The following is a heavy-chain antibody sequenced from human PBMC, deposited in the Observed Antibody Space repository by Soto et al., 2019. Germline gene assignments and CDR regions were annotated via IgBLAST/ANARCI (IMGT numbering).Heavy chain of an antibody. V-gene: IGHV5-51*01. CDR2: IHVGTSDI. Sequence: GESLKISCKDPGDKFTNYWIAWVRQMPVKGLEWMGIIHVGTSDIRYTPSFKGQVTISADKSIRTAYLQWSSLKASDTAMYYCALVVDGLFYSDYWGQGTPVTVS. CDR3: ALVVDGLFYSDY. J-gene: IGHJ4*02. CDR1: GDKFTNYW. D-gene: IGHD3-22*01.